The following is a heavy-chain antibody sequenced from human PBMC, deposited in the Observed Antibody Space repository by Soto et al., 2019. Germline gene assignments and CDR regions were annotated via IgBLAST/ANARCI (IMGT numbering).Heavy chain of an antibody. CDR3: AKDRGIAAAESWFDP. CDR2: ISGSGGSR. D-gene: IGHD6-13*01. CDR1: GFTFSSYA. V-gene: IGHV3-23*01. J-gene: IGHJ5*02. Sequence: EVQLLESGGGLVQPGGSLRLSCAASGFTFSSYAMSWVRQAPGKGLEWVSAISGSGGSRYYADSVKGRFTVTRDNSKNTLNLQMNSLRAEDRAVYYCAKDRGIAAAESWFDPWGQGTLVTVSS.